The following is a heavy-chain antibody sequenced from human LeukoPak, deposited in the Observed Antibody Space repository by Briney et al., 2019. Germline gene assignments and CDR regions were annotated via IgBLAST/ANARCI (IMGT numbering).Heavy chain of an antibody. J-gene: IGHJ4*02. CDR1: GGSISSSSHY. CDR2: IYYSGST. Sequence: SETLSLTCTVSGGSISSSSHYWGWIRQPPGKGLEWIGSIYYSGSTYYNPSLKSRVTISVDTSKNQFSLKLSSVTAADTAVYYCARHKRAAMSSFDYWGQGTLVTVSS. D-gene: IGHD2-2*01. CDR3: ARHKRAAMSSFDY. V-gene: IGHV4-39*01.